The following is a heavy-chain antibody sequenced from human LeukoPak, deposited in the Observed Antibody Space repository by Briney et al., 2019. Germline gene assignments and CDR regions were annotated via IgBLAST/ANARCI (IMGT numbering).Heavy chain of an antibody. V-gene: IGHV3-11*04. D-gene: IGHD2-2*02. CDR1: GFTFSDYY. J-gene: IGHJ4*03. CDR2: ISSSGSTI. CDR3: VRESGGYCSTTSCYKGYFDY. Sequence: GGSLRLSCAASGFTFSDYYMSWIRQAPGKGLEWVSYISSSGSTIYYADSVKGRFTISRDNAKNSLYLQMNSLRAEDTAVYYCVRESGGYCSTTSCYKGYFDYWGQGTTVTVSS.